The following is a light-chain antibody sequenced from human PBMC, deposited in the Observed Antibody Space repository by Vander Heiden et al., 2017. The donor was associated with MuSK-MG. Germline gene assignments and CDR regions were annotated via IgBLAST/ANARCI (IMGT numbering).Light chain of an antibody. CDR3: QSYYNVLSGSL. Sequence: QSVLTQPPSVSGAPGPRNTISPTGRRFNIGAGYDVNWYQQLPGTAPNLLIYGNINRPSEVPDRFSDSKSGTSAPLAITGLRAEDEADYYCQSYYNVLSGSLFGGGTKVTVL. CDR2: GNI. CDR1: RFNIGAGYD. J-gene: IGLJ2*01. V-gene: IGLV1-40*01.